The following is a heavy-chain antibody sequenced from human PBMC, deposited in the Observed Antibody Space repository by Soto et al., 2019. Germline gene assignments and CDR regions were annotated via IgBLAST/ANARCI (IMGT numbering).Heavy chain of an antibody. V-gene: IGHV4-31*03. CDR3: ARGGIAGHWFDP. CDR1: GDSISNGGFY. D-gene: IGHD2-15*01. Sequence: QVQLQESGPGLVKPSQTLSLTCTVSGDSISNGGFYYSWIRQHPGQGLEWVGYIFHSGSTLSNPSLRSRVTLSADTSKNQLFLKLTSATAADTAVYYFARGGIAGHWFDPWGQGTLVTVSA. CDR2: IFHSGST. J-gene: IGHJ5*02.